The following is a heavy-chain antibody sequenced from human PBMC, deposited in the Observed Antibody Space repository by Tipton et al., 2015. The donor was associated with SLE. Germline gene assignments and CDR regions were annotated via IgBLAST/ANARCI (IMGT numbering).Heavy chain of an antibody. Sequence: QVQLVQSGAEVKKPGASVKVSCKASGYSFTSHDINWVRQATGQGLEWMGWMNPNSGNTGYEQKFQGRDTMTRDTSISTAYMELTSLRSEDTAVYYCARGHEDYIWWYCRYYYSVMFVWGQGTTVAVSS. V-gene: IGHV1-8*01. CDR3: ARGHEDYIWWYCRYYYSVMFV. CDR2: MNPNSGNT. D-gene: IGHD3-16*01. J-gene: IGHJ6*02. CDR1: GYSFTSHD.